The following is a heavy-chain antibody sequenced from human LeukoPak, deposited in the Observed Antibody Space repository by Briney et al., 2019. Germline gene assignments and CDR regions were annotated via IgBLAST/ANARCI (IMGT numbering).Heavy chain of an antibody. D-gene: IGHD3-22*01. CDR2: MFFMGGT. CDR1: GGFVSSSC. CDR3: ARGRYYYDSSGYHYSFDY. V-gene: IGHV4-59*02. Sequence: PSESLSLTWPVYGGFVSSSCCGWIRQPAGGGMGWIGYMFFMGGTTTKPSCKSRVTISVDTTKNQFSLKLSSVTAADTAVYYCARGRYYYDSSGYHYSFDYWGQGTLVTVSS. J-gene: IGHJ4*02.